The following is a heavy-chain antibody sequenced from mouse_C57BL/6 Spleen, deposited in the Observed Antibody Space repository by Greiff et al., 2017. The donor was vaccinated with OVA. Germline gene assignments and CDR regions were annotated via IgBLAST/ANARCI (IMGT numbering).Heavy chain of an antibody. CDR2: IDPSDSYT. D-gene: IGHD3-2*02. CDR1: GYTFTSYW. V-gene: IGHV1-69*01. CDR3: AKNSSVFGGFAY. J-gene: IGHJ3*01. Sequence: QVQLQQPGAELVMPGASVKLSCKASGYTFTSYWMHWVKQRPGQGLEWIGEIDPSDSYTNYNQKFKGKSTLTVDNSSSTAYMQLSSLTSEDSAVYYCAKNSSVFGGFAYWGQGTLVTVSA.